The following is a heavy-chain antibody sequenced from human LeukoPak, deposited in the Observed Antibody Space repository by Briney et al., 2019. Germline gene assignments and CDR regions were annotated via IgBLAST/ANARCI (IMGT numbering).Heavy chain of an antibody. CDR3: AKDTAMEYYFDY. J-gene: IGHJ4*02. V-gene: IGHV3-9*01. CDR2: ISWNSGSI. D-gene: IGHD5-18*01. Sequence: PGGSLRLSCAASGFTFADYAIHWVRQAPGKGLEWVSGISWNSGSIGYADSVKGRFTISRDNAKNSLYLQMNSLRAEDTALYYCAKDTAMEYYFDYWGQGTLVTVSS. CDR1: GFTFADYA.